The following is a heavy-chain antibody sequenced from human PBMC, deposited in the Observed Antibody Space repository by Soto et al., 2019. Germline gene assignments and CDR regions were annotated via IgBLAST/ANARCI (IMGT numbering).Heavy chain of an antibody. CDR1: GFTFSSYS. J-gene: IGHJ6*02. V-gene: IGHV3-21*01. CDR3: ARSGYYYYGMDV. D-gene: IGHD2-15*01. CDR2: ISSSSSYI. Sequence: XVSLRLSCAASGFTFSSYSMNWVRQAPGKGLEWVSSISSSSSYIYYADSVKGRFTISRDNAKNSLYLQMNSLRAEDTAVYYCARSGYYYYGMDVWGQGTTVTVSS.